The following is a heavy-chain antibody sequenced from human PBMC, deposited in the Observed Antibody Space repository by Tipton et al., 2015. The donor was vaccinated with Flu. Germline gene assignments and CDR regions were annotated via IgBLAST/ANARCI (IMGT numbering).Heavy chain of an antibody. Sequence: LRLSCIGSGFTFNTYQMNWVRQAPGKGLEWIGYIYYSGITNYNPSLKSRVTISVDTSKNQFSLRLSSVTAADTAVYYCARTHDYGDPGGQHWGQGTLVTVSS. CDR1: GFTFNTYQ. D-gene: IGHD4-17*01. CDR3: ARTHDYGDPGGQH. CDR2: IYYSGIT. V-gene: IGHV4-59*01. J-gene: IGHJ1*01.